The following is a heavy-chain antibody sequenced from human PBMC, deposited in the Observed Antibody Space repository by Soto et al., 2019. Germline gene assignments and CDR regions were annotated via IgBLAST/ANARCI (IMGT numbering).Heavy chain of an antibody. CDR1: GGTFSSYA. CDR2: IIPIFGTA. CDR3: ARDMARREYCSGGSCSLDY. J-gene: IGHJ4*02. V-gene: IGHV1-69*13. D-gene: IGHD2-15*01. Sequence: GASVKVSCKASGGTFSSYAISWVRQAPGQGLEWMGGIIPIFGTADYAQKFQGRVTITADESTSTAYMELSSLRSEDTAVYYCARDMARREYCSGGSCSLDYWGQGTLVTVSS.